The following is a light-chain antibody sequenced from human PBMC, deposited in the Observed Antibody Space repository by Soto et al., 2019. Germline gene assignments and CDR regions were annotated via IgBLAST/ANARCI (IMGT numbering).Light chain of an antibody. CDR3: QQYGSSRT. J-gene: IGKJ1*01. CDR2: GAS. CDR1: QSVSSSY. Sequence: IVLTQSPGTQSLSPGERATLSCGASQSVSSSYLAWYQQKPGQAPRLLIYGASSRATGIPDRFIGSGSGTDFTLTISRMEPEDFAVDYCQQYGSSRTFGQGTKVDIK. V-gene: IGKV3-20*01.